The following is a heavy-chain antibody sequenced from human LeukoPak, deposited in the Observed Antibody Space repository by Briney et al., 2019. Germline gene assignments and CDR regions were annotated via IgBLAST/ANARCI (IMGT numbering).Heavy chain of an antibody. J-gene: IGHJ4*02. CDR2: IWYDGSNK. CDR1: AFTFSSYD. CDR3: ARVGGSGSTFDY. Sequence: GGSLRLSCAASAFTFSSYDMHWVRQAPGKGLEWVAVIWYDGSNKYYADSVKGRFTISRDNAKSSLFLQMNSLRAEDTAVYYCARVGGSGSTFDYWGQGTLVTVSS. V-gene: IGHV3-33*01. D-gene: IGHD3-10*01.